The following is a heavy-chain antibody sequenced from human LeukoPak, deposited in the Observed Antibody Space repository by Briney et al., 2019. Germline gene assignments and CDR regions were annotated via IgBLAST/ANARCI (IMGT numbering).Heavy chain of an antibody. Sequence: RTSETLSLTCAVYGGSFSGYYWSWIRQPPGKGLEWIGEINHSGSTNYNPSLKSRVTISVDTSKNQFSLKLSSVTAADTAVYYCARDRSDIVLMVYAKRSYYMDVWGKGTTVTVSS. D-gene: IGHD2-8*01. CDR2: INHSGST. CDR1: GGSFSGYY. J-gene: IGHJ6*03. V-gene: IGHV4-34*01. CDR3: ARDRSDIVLMVYAKRSYYMDV.